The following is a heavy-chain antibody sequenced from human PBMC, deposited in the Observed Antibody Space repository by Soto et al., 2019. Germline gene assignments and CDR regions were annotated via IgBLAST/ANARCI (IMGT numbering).Heavy chain of an antibody. Sequence: PAESLKISCNGSGNSFTSYWIGWVRQMPGKGLEWMGIIYPGDSDTRYSPSFQGQVTISADKSVSTAYLQWSSLKASDTAMYYCARHNIAEEIIPGETRQDSGLDVWGQGTTVTV. D-gene: IGHD3-3*01. CDR2: IYPGDSDT. V-gene: IGHV5-51*01. J-gene: IGHJ6*02. CDR1: GNSFTSYW. CDR3: ARHNIAEEIIPGETRQDSGLDV.